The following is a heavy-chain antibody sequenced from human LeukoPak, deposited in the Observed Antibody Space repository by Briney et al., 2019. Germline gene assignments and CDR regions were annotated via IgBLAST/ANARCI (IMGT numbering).Heavy chain of an antibody. V-gene: IGHV1-69*05. Sequence: SVKVSCKASGGTFSSYAISWVRQAPGQGLEWMGRIIPIFGTANYAQKFQGRVTITTDESTSTAYMELSSLRSVDTAVYYCARGHYYYDSSGYYDPTDAFDIWGQGTMVTVSS. CDR3: ARGHYYYDSSGYYDPTDAFDI. D-gene: IGHD3-22*01. CDR1: GGTFSSYA. J-gene: IGHJ3*02. CDR2: IIPIFGTA.